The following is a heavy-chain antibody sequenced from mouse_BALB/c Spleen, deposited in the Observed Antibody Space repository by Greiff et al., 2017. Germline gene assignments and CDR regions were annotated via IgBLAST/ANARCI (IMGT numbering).Heavy chain of an antibody. V-gene: IGHV5-6-3*01. Sequence: DVMLVESGGGLVQPGGSLKLSCAASGFTFSSYGMSWVRQTPDKRLELVATINSNGGSTYYPDSGKGRFTISRDNAKNTLYLQMSSLKSEDTAMYYCARDYYGSSYDYWGQGTTLTVSS. D-gene: IGHD1-1*01. CDR3: ARDYYGSSYDY. CDR1: GFTFSSYG. J-gene: IGHJ2*01. CDR2: INSNGGST.